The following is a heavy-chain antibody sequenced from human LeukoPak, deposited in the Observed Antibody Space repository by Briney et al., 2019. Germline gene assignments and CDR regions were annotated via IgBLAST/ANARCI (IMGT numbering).Heavy chain of an antibody. V-gene: IGHV3-30-3*01. CDR2: ISYDGSNK. Sequence: GGSLRLSCAASGFTLSDYYMSWIRQAPGKGLEWVAVISYDGSNKYYADSVKGRFTISRDNSKNTLYLQMNSLRAEDTAVYYCARDDCTNGVCYPVNWFDPWGQGTLVTVSS. CDR3: ARDDCTNGVCYPVNWFDP. CDR1: GFTLSDYY. J-gene: IGHJ5*02. D-gene: IGHD2-8*01.